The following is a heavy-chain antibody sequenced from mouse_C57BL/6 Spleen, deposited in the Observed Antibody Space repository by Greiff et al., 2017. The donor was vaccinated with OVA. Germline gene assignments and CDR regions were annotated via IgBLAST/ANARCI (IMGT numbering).Heavy chain of an antibody. Sequence: EVQGVESGGGLVKPGGSLKLSCAASGFTFSDYGMHWVRQAPEKGLVWVAYISSGSSTIYYADTVKGRFTISRDNAKNTLFLQMTSLRSEDTAMYYCARSGTDYWGQGTTLTVSS. D-gene: IGHD4-1*01. CDR3: ARSGTDY. J-gene: IGHJ2*01. CDR1: GFTFSDYG. V-gene: IGHV5-17*01. CDR2: ISSGSSTI.